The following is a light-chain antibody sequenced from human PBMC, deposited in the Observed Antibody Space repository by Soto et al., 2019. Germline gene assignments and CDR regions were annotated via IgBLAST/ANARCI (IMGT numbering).Light chain of an antibody. CDR1: TSNIGAGYD. J-gene: IGLJ3*02. CDR3: QSYDSSLSAAV. CDR2: SNS. Sequence: QSVLTQPPSVSGAPGQKVIISCTGSTSNIGAGYDVHWYQQLPGTAPKLLIYSNSNRPSGVPDRLSGSKSGTSASQAITGLQVEDEADYYCQSYDSSLSAAVFGGGTKVTVL. V-gene: IGLV1-40*01.